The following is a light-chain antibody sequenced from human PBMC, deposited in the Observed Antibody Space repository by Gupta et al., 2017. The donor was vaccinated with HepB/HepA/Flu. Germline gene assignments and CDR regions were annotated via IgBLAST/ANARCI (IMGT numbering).Light chain of an antibody. CDR2: TGS. V-gene: IGKV2-40*01. Sequence: DIVMTQTPLFLPVTPGEPASISCRSSQSLLESDDGNTYLDWYLQKPGQSPQLLISTGSSRASGVPDRFSGSGSGTDFTLKITSMEAEDVGVYYCRQCGAYRLTFGPGTNVDLK. CDR1: QSLLESDDGNTY. CDR3: RQCGAYRLT. J-gene: IGKJ3*01.